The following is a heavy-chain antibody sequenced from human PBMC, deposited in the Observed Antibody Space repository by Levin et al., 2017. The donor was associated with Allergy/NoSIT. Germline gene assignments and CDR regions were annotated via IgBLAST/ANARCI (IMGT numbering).Heavy chain of an antibody. CDR3: ARDDCSSSSCYSMDAFDI. CDR2: ISTSGSTI. CDR1: GFTFTSHE. J-gene: IGHJ3*02. Sequence: GGSLRLSCAASGFTFTSHEMNWVRQAPGKGLEWVSYISTSGSTISYADSVKGRFTISRDNAKNSLYLQMNSLRAEDTAVYYCARDDCSSSSCYSMDAFDIWGQGTMVTVSS. V-gene: IGHV3-48*03. D-gene: IGHD2-2*01.